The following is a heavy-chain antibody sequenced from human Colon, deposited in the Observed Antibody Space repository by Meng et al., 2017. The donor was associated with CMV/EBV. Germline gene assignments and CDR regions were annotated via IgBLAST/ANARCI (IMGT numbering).Heavy chain of an antibody. CDR3: ARFFPYCSADNCYPYFDF. CDR1: YTVTSYD. Sequence: YTVTSYDINWVRQATGQGLEWMGWMNPNSGNTGYAQKFQGRVTMTRNTSINTAYMELSSLNFEDTAVYYCARFFPYCSADNCYPYFDFWGQGTLVTVSS. CDR2: MNPNSGNT. V-gene: IGHV1-8*01. J-gene: IGHJ4*02. D-gene: IGHD2-15*01.